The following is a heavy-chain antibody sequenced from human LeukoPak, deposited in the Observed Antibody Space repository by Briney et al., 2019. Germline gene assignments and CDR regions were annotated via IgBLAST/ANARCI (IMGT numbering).Heavy chain of an antibody. J-gene: IGHJ4*02. CDR2: ISGDGAST. CDR1: GFTLSSND. D-gene: IGHD3-10*01. V-gene: IGHV3-23*01. CDR3: AKDQLLWFGDYYY. Sequence: GGSLRLSSVAPGFTLSSNDMSSVRQAPGKGLQWVSVISGDGASTYYADSVKGRFTISRDNSKNTLYLQMNSRRAEDTALYCCAKDQLLWFGDYYYWGQGTLVTVSS.